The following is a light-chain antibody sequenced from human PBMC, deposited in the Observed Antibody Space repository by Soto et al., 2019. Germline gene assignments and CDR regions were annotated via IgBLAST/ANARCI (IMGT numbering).Light chain of an antibody. CDR2: LNSDGSH. CDR1: SGHSSYA. CDR3: QTWGTGIRV. Sequence: QAVVTQPPSASASLGASVKLTCTLSSGHSSYAIAWHQQQPEKGPRYLMKLNSDGSHSKGDGIPDRFSGSSSGAERYLTISRLQSEDEADYYCQTWGTGIRVFGGGTKLTVL. J-gene: IGLJ3*02. V-gene: IGLV4-69*01.